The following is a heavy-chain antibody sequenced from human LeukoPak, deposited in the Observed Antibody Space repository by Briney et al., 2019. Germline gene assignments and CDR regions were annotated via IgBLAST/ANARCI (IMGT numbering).Heavy chain of an antibody. CDR1: GFTFSSYA. J-gene: IGHJ6*02. Sequence: GRSLRLSCAASGFTFSSYAMHWVRQAPGKGLEWVAVISYDGSNKYYADSVKGRFTISRDNSKNTLYLQMNSLRAEDTAVYYCAREAYCGGDCYPQDYYYYGMDVWGQGTTVTVSS. CDR3: AREAYCGGDCYPQDYYYYGMDV. CDR2: ISYDGSNK. D-gene: IGHD2-21*02. V-gene: IGHV3-30*04.